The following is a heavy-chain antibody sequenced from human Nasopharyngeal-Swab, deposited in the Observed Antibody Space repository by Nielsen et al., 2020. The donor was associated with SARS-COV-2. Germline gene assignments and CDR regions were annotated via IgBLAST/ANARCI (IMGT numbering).Heavy chain of an antibody. V-gene: IGHV4/OR15-8*02. Sequence: SETLSLTCDVSGDSIISFNWWSWVRQSPGKGLEWIWEIYHGGNTNYNPSLRSRVTISMDKSKNQFSLTLSSVTAADTAVYYCARTLYTTTWKTLFDFWGQGTLVTVSS. J-gene: IGHJ4*02. D-gene: IGHD1-26*01. CDR1: GDSIISFNW. CDR3: ARTLYTTTWKTLFDF. CDR2: IYHGGNT.